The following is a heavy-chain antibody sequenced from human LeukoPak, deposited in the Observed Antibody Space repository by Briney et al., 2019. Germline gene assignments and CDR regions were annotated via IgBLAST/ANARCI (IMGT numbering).Heavy chain of an antibody. CDR3: AKAAYGSYYYYMDV. D-gene: IGHD3-10*01. CDR1: GFTLDDYA. Sequence: GGSLRLSCAASGFTLDDYAMHWVRQAPGKGLEWVSGISWNSGSIGYADSVKGRFTISRDNAKNSLYLQMNSLRAEDMALYYCAKAAYGSYYYYMDVWGKGTTVTVSS. V-gene: IGHV3-9*03. CDR2: ISWNSGSI. J-gene: IGHJ6*03.